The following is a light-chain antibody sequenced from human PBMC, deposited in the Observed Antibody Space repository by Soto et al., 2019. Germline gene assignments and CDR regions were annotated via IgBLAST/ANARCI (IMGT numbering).Light chain of an antibody. CDR2: GAS. Sequence: IAVSLSPGALSFSPGGRATLSCSACQSVSSSYLAWYQQKPGQAPRLLIYGASSRATGIPDRFSGRGSGTDFTLTISRLEHADFAVYYGQQYGSSPLWTFGQWTKVEIK. CDR1: QSVSSSY. J-gene: IGKJ1*01. V-gene: IGKV3-20*01. CDR3: QQYGSSPLWT.